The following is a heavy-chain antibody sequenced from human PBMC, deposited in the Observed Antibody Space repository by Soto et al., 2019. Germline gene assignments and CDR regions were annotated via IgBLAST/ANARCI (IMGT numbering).Heavy chain of an antibody. CDR3: ARIKWELLWGGFDY. J-gene: IGHJ4*02. Sequence: SETLSLTCTVSGGSISSGGYYWSWIRQHPGKGLEWIGYIYYSGSTYYNPSLKSRVTISVDTSKNQFSLKLSSVTAADTAVYYCARIKWELLWGGFDYWGQGTLVTVSS. CDR2: IYYSGST. CDR1: GGSISSGGYY. D-gene: IGHD1-26*01. V-gene: IGHV4-31*03.